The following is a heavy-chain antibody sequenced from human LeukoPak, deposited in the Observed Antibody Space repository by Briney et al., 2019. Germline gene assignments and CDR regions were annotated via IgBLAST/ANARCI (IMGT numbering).Heavy chain of an antibody. V-gene: IGHV4-31*03. D-gene: IGHD6-19*01. Sequence: SETLSLTCTVSGGSISSGGYYWSWIRQHPGKGLEWIGYIYYSGSTYYNPSLKSRVTISVDTSKNQFSLKLSSVTAADTAVYYCARGNSRGWYIGVTFDYWGQGTLVTASS. CDR3: ARGNSRGWYIGVTFDY. CDR1: GGSISSGGYY. CDR2: IYYSGST. J-gene: IGHJ4*02.